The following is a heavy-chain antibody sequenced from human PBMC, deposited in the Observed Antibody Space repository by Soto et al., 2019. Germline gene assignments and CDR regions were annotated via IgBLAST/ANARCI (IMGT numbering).Heavy chain of an antibody. CDR2: IYYSGST. D-gene: IGHD2-2*02. J-gene: IGHJ3*02. CDR3: ARYCSSTSCYKSLGPAFDI. V-gene: IGHV4-31*03. CDR1: GGSISSGGYY. Sequence: QSLTCTVSGGSISSGGYYWSWIRQHPGKGLEWIGYIYYSGSTYYNPSLKSRVTISVDTSKNQFSLKLSSVTSADTAVYYCARYCSSTSCYKSLGPAFDIWGQGTMLTVS.